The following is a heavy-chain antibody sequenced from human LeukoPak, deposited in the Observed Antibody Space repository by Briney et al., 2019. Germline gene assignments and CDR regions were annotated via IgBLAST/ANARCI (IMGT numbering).Heavy chain of an antibody. Sequence: GGSLRLSCAASGFTLSTHAMNWVRQAPGKGLEWVSGISWNSGSIGYADSVKGRFTISRDNAKNSLYLQMNSLRAEDMALYYCAKPAVRGYSSSNYYFDYWGQGTLVTVSS. CDR2: ISWNSGSI. CDR1: GFTLSTHA. J-gene: IGHJ4*02. D-gene: IGHD6-13*01. CDR3: AKPAVRGYSSSNYYFDY. V-gene: IGHV3-9*03.